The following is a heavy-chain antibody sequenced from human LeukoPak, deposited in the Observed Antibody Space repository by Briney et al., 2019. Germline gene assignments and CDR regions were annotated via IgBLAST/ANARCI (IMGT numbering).Heavy chain of an antibody. Sequence: PGGSLRLSCAACGFTFSDYYMSWIRQAPGKGLEWVSYISSSGSTTYYADSVKGRFTISRDNSKNPLYLQMNSLRAEDTAVYYCAKVQFGAFDIWGQGTMVTVSS. CDR3: AKVQFGAFDI. CDR2: ISSSGSTT. V-gene: IGHV3-11*01. CDR1: GFTFSDYY. J-gene: IGHJ3*02. D-gene: IGHD3-16*01.